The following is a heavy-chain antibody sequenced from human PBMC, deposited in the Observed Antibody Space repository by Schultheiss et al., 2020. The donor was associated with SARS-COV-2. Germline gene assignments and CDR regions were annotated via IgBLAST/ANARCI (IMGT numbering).Heavy chain of an antibody. Sequence: GESLKISCKGSGYSFTNYWISWVRQMPGKGLEWMGRIDPSDSYTDYSPSFQGHVTISADKSISTAYLQWNSLKASDTAMYYCAREITGGDLYWYFDLWGRGTLVTVSS. CDR3: AREITGGDLYWYFDL. CDR1: GYSFTNYW. J-gene: IGHJ2*01. CDR2: IDPSDSYT. D-gene: IGHD2-21*02. V-gene: IGHV5-10-1*01.